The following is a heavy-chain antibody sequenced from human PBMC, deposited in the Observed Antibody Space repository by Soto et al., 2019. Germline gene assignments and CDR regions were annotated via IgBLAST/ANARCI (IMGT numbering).Heavy chain of an antibody. J-gene: IGHJ4*02. CDR2: IIPILGIA. CDR1: GYTFTSYT. Sequence: SVKVSCKASGYTFTSYTISWVRQAPGQGLEWMGRIIPILGIANYAQKFQGRVTITADKSTSTAYMELSSLRSEDTAVYYCARDGRIAAAGNLDYWGQGTLVTVS. CDR3: ARDGRIAAAGNLDY. D-gene: IGHD6-13*01. V-gene: IGHV1-69*04.